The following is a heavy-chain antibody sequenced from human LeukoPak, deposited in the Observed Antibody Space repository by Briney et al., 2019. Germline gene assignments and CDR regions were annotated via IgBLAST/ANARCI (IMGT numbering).Heavy chain of an antibody. CDR1: GGSISSSSYY. CDR3: ARQNIVVVPAARAYIVATVFDY. D-gene: IGHD2-2*01. V-gene: IGHV4-39*01. J-gene: IGHJ4*02. CDR2: IYYSGST. Sequence: PSETLSLTCTVSGGSISSSSYYWGWIRQPPGKGLEWIGSIYYSGSTYYNPSLKSRVTISVDTSKNQFSLKLSSVTAADTAVYYCARQNIVVVPAARAYIVATVFDYWGQGTLVTVSS.